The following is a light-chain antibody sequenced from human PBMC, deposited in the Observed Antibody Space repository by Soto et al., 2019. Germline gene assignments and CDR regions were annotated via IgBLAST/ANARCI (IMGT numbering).Light chain of an antibody. CDR2: RAS. J-gene: IGKJ2*01. Sequence: DIQMTQSPSTLSASLGDRVTITCRASRTISDWLAWYQQRPGKAPKLLIYRASILESGVPSRFSGSGSGTEFTLTISGLQPDDFASYYCQQYNTFSFTFGQGTKLEIK. CDR1: RTISDW. V-gene: IGKV1-5*03. CDR3: QQYNTFSFT.